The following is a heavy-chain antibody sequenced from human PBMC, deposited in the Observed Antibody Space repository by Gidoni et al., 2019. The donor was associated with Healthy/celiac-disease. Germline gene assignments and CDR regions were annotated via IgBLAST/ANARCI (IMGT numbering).Heavy chain of an antibody. D-gene: IGHD1-26*01. CDR3: ARRVHIVGATLFDY. V-gene: IGHV4-39*01. CDR1: GGSTSSSSYY. Sequence: QLQLQESGPGLAKPSETLSLTCTVSGGSTSSSSYYWGWIRQPPGKGLEWIGSIYYSGSTYYNPSLKSRVTISVDTSKNQFSLKLSSVTAADTAVYYCARRVHIVGATLFDYWGQGTLVTVSS. J-gene: IGHJ4*02. CDR2: IYYSGST.